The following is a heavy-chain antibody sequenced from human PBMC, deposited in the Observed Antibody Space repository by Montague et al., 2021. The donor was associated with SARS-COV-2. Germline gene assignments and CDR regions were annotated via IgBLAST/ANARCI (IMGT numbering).Heavy chain of an antibody. V-gene: IGHV4-59*01. D-gene: IGHD3-3*01. CDR1: GGSISSCY. Sequence: SETLSLTCTVSGGSISSCYWSWIRLPQGKGLERMGYIYYCWSTNYNPSLKSRVTISVDTSKNQFPLKLSAVTAADTAVYYCASGVSYYYFWSGYDYGMDVWGQGTTVTVSS. J-gene: IGHJ6*02. CDR3: ASGVSYYYFWSGYDYGMDV. CDR2: IYYCWST.